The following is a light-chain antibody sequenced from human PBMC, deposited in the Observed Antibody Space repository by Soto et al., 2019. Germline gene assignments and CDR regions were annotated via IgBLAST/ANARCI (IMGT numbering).Light chain of an antibody. J-gene: IGKJ1*01. CDR3: QQSYSSPRT. CDR2: AAS. Sequence: DIQMTQSPSSLSASVGDRVTITCRASQSISSYLNWYQQKPGKAPKLLIYAASSLQSGVPSRFSGSGSVKDFNLTISSLQPEDFATYYCQQSYSSPRTFGQGTKVEIK. V-gene: IGKV1-39*01. CDR1: QSISSY.